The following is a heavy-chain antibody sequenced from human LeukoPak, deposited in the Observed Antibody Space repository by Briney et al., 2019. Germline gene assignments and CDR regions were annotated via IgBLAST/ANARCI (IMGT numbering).Heavy chain of an antibody. Sequence: EASVKVSCKASGYTFTDYYMHWVRQAPGQGFEWMGWINPNDGDTNYAQKFQGRVTMTRDTSISTAHMEVSRLGSGDTAVYYCARANFLYCSSSTCLFDYWGQGTLVTVSS. J-gene: IGHJ4*02. D-gene: IGHD2-2*01. CDR3: ARANFLYCSSSTCLFDY. CDR1: GYTFTDYY. CDR2: INPNDGDT. V-gene: IGHV1-2*02.